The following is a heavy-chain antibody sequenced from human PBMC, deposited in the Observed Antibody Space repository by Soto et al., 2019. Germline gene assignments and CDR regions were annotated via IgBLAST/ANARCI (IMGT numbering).Heavy chain of an antibody. Sequence: ESGGGLVQPGGALRLSCAASGFTFSSHAMSWVRQAPGKGLEWISSISAGSEGAYYADSVKGRFTISRANSNTTLYLQMNSLRAEDTAVYYCARDRGWYLHWGQGPLVNVS. D-gene: IGHD2-15*01. V-gene: IGHV3-23*01. CDR2: ISAGSEGA. CDR1: GFTFSSHA. CDR3: ARDRGWYLH. J-gene: IGHJ4*02.